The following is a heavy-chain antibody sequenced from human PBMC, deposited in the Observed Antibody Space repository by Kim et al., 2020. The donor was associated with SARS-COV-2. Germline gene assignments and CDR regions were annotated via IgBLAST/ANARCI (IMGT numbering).Heavy chain of an antibody. J-gene: IGHJ5*02. V-gene: IGHV3-33*05. CDR3: ARGLSIEAYCSGGSCPNWFDP. CDR1: GFTFSSYG. Sequence: GGSLRLSCAASGFTFSSYGMHWVRQAPGKGLEWVAVISYDGSNKYYADSVKGRFTISRDNSKNTLYLQMNSLRAEDTAVYYCARGLSIEAYCSGGSCPNWFDPWGQGTLVTVSS. CDR2: ISYDGSNK. D-gene: IGHD2-15*01.